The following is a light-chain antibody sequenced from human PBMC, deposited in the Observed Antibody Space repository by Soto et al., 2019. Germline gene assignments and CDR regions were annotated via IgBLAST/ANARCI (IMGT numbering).Light chain of an antibody. CDR2: AAS. J-gene: IGKJ1*01. CDR1: QSVSSW. CDR3: LQHNSYPVT. Sequence: DIQMTQTPATLSAFAGDRVTVTCRASQSVSSWVAWYQEKPGRGPKLLIYAASSLQSGVPSRFSGSGSGTEFTLTISSLQPEDFATYYCLQHNSYPVTFGQGTKVDIK. V-gene: IGKV1-5*01.